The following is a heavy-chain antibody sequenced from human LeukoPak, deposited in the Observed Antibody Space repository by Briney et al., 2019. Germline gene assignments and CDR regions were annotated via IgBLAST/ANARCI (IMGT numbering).Heavy chain of an antibody. D-gene: IGHD1-14*01. CDR2: IYYSGST. J-gene: IGHJ5*02. CDR3: AGLIRPGWFDP. CDR1: GGSIISSSYY. Sequence: SETLSLTCTVSGGSIISSSYYWGWIRQPPGKGLEWIGSIYYSGSTYYNPSLKSRVTISVDTSKNQFSLKLSSVTAADTAVYYCAGLIRPGWFDPWGQGTLVTVSS. V-gene: IGHV4-39*01.